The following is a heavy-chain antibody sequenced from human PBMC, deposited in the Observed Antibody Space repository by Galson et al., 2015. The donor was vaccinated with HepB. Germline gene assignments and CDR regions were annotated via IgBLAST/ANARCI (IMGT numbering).Heavy chain of an antibody. CDR3: AGPEGREHSPHDAFDI. CDR2: IYYSGST. J-gene: IGHJ3*02. Sequence: TLSLTCTVSGGSISSSSYYWGWIRQPPGKGLEWIGSIYYSGSTYYNPSLKSRVTISVDTSKNQFSLKLSSVTAADTAVYYCAGPEGREHSPHDAFDIWGQGTMVTVSS. CDR1: GGSISSSSYY. V-gene: IGHV4-39*01. D-gene: IGHD1-26*01.